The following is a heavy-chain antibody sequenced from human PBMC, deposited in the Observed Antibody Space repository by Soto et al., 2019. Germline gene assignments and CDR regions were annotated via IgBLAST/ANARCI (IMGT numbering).Heavy chain of an antibody. V-gene: IGHV1-18*01. CDR3: ARDSSSSGYYYGMDV. D-gene: IGHD6-6*01. J-gene: IGHJ6*02. CDR2: VSGYSGHS. CDR1: NETLTTYG. Sequence: QGHLVQSGAAVKKPGASVKVSCKASNETLTTYGISWVRQAPGQGLEWMGWVSGYSGHSSSAQEFQDRVIMTTDRSTNKAYLALTSMTSGDSAVYFCARDSSSSGYYYGMDVWGQGATVTVSS.